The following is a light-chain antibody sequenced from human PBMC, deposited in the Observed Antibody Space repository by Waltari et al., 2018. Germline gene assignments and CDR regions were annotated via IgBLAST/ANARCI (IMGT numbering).Light chain of an antibody. J-gene: IGLJ2*01. CDR3: SSYAGSNNVV. CDR2: EVS. Sequence: QSALTQPPSASGSPGQSVTISCTGTSSDVGGYNYVSWYQQHPGKAPKLMIYEVSKRPSGFPDRFSGSKSGNKASLTVSGLQAEDEADYYCSSYAGSNNVVFGGGTKLTVL. V-gene: IGLV2-8*01. CDR1: SSDVGGYNY.